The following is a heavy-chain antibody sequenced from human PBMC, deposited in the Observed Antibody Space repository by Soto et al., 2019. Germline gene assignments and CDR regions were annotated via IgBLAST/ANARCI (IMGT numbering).Heavy chain of an antibody. D-gene: IGHD3-22*01. CDR2: ISANNGNT. J-gene: IGHJ3*02. Sequence: QVQLVQSGTEVKKPGASVKVSCKASGYIFTTYGISWVRQAPGQGLEWMGWISANNGNTYYAQKFQGRVTMNTDTPTRTIYMELRSLRSDDTAVYYCAIDLQFYSDSSGYRDVFDICGQVTKVTVSS. CDR1: GYIFTTYG. CDR3: AIDLQFYSDSSGYRDVFDI. V-gene: IGHV1-18*01.